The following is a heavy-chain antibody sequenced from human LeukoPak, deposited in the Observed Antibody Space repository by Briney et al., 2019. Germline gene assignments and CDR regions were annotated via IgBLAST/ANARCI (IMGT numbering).Heavy chain of an antibody. V-gene: IGHV1-2*02. CDR3: ARAASYDSSGPTPPDAFDI. Sequence: ASVKVSCKASGYTFTGYYMHWVRQAPGQGLEWMGWINPNSGGTNYAQKFQGRVTMTRDTSTSTVYMELSSLRSEDTAVYYCARAASYDSSGPTPPDAFDIWGQGTMVTVSS. D-gene: IGHD3-22*01. J-gene: IGHJ3*02. CDR2: INPNSGGT. CDR1: GYTFTGYY.